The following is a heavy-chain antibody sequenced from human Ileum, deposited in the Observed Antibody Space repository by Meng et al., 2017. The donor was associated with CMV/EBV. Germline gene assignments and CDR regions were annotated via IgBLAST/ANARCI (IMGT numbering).Heavy chain of an antibody. CDR1: GGSTSGSSSY. CDR2: LYYSGST. V-gene: IGHV4-39*07. CDR3: TKDWGSGWYGPPL. J-gene: IGHJ4*02. Sequence: GSLRLSCTVSGGSTSGSSSYWGWIRQPPGKGLEWIGGLYYSGSTYYNPALKSRVTISIDPSKNQFSLKLSSVTAADTAVYYCTKDWGSGWYGPPLWGQGTLVTVSS. D-gene: IGHD6-19*01.